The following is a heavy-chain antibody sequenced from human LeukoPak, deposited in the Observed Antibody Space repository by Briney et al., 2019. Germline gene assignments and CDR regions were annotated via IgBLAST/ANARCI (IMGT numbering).Heavy chain of an antibody. CDR1: GGSISSYY. D-gene: IGHD5-24*01. CDR2: IYYSGST. J-gene: IGHJ4*02. V-gene: IGHV4-59*01. CDR3: ARDSRDGYVDY. Sequence: SETLSLTCTVPGGSISSYYWSWIRQPPRKGLEWIGYIYYSGSTNYNPSLKSRVTISVDTSKNQFSLKLSSVTAADTAVYYCARDSRDGYVDYWGQGTLVIVSS.